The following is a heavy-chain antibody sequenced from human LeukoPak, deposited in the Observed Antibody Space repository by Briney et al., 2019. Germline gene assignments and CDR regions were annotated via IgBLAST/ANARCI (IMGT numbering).Heavy chain of an antibody. CDR1: GFTFTTYW. CDR3: ARGRGIYYDFWSGLGAFDI. D-gene: IGHD3-3*01. V-gene: IGHV3-7*01. J-gene: IGHJ3*02. CDR2: MKHDGSEK. Sequence: GGSLRLSCAASGFTFTTYWMHWIRQAPGKGLEWVANMKHDGSEKYYVDSVKGRFTISRDNAKNSLYLQMNSLRAEDTAVYYCARGRGIYYDFWSGLGAFDIWGQGTMVTVSS.